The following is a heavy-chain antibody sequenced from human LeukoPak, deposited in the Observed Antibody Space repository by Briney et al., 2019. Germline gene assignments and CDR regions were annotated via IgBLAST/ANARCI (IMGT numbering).Heavy chain of an antibody. Sequence: GGSLRLSCAASRFTFSSYGMHWVRQAPGKGLEWVAVISYDGSNKYYADSVKGRFTISRDNSKNTLYLQMNSLRAEDTAVYYCVKDHAAVAGYYFDYWGQGTLVTVSS. CDR3: VKDHAAVAGYYFDY. D-gene: IGHD6-19*01. CDR1: RFTFSSYG. V-gene: IGHV3-30*18. CDR2: ISYDGSNK. J-gene: IGHJ4*02.